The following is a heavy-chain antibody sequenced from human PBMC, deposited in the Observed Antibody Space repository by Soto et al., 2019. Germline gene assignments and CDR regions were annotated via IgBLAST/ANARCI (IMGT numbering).Heavy chain of an antibody. V-gene: IGHV4-61*01. CDR2: IYYSGST. J-gene: IGHJ4*02. CDR3: ARDPWRANAEFDY. CDR1: GGSASSGSYY. Sequence: PSDALSLTSTVSGGSASSGSYYWIWLRQPPGKGLEGIGYIYYSGSTNYNASLKRRVIISVDTSKNQVSLKLRLVTAADMTVYNCARDPWRANAEFDYWGQGTPVPVSS.